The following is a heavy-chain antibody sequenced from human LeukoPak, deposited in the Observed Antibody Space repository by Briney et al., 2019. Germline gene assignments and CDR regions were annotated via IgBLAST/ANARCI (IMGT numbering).Heavy chain of an antibody. CDR2: ISPNSGDT. CDR3: ARSGVDTYGLQASGDFDY. V-gene: IGHV1-2*06. D-gene: IGHD5-18*01. CDR1: GYTFTGYY. J-gene: IGHJ4*02. Sequence: ASVKVSCKASGYTFTGYYVHWVRQAPGQGLEWMGRISPNSGDTNYAQKFQGRVTMTRDTSSSTAYMELSGLRSDDTAVYYCARSGVDTYGLQASGDFDYWGQGILVTVSS.